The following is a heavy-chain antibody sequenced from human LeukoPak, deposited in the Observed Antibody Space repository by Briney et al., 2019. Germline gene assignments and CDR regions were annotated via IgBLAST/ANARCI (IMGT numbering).Heavy chain of an antibody. J-gene: IGHJ4*02. CDR3: ASLYYGSGNPFDY. Sequence: SSETLSLTCTVSDGSISSSSYYWGWIRQPPEKGLEWIGSIYYSGSTYYNPSLKSRVTISVDTSKNQFSLKLNSVTAADTAVYYCASLYYGSGNPFDYWGQGTLVTVSS. D-gene: IGHD3-10*01. V-gene: IGHV4-39*01. CDR1: DGSISSSSYY. CDR2: IYYSGST.